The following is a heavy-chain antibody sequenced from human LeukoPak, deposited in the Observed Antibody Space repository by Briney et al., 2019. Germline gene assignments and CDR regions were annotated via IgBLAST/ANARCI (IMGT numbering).Heavy chain of an antibody. Sequence: GGSLRLSCAASGFTFINYGMHWVRQAPGKGLEWVAVIWYDGSNKYYADSVKGRFTISRDNSKNTLYLQMDSLRADDTAVYYCARALPPRPYYYGMDVWGPGTTVTVPS. V-gene: IGHV3-33*01. CDR2: IWYDGSNK. CDR1: GFTFINYG. CDR3: ARALPPRPYYYGMDV. J-gene: IGHJ6*02. D-gene: IGHD1-26*01.